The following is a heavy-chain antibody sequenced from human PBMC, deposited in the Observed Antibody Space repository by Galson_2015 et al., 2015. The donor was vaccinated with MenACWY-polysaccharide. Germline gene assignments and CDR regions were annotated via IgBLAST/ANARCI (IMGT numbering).Heavy chain of an antibody. CDR1: GFTFSTYA. Sequence: SLRLSCAASGFTFSTYAMHWVRQAPGQGLEWMATISSSGDDKYYAGSVKGRFTISRDNSNNTLYLEMSSLRAGDTAVYYCVKNGYTGSSYGYFDSWGQGTLGIVSS. D-gene: IGHD1-26*01. J-gene: IGHJ4*02. V-gene: IGHV3-30*18. CDR2: ISSSGDDK. CDR3: VKNGYTGSSYGYFDS.